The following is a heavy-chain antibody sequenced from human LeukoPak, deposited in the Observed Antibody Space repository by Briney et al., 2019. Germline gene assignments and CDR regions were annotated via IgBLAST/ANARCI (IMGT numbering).Heavy chain of an antibody. V-gene: IGHV1-8*01. J-gene: IGHJ6*03. CDR2: MNPNSGNT. CDR1: GYTFTSYD. CDR3: ARLSSIAARPYYYYYMDV. D-gene: IGHD6-6*01. Sequence: ASVKVSCKASGYTFTSYDINWVRQATGQGLEWMGWMNPNSGNTGYAQKFQGRVTMTRNTSISTAYMELSSLRSEDTAVYYCARLSSIAARPYYYYYMDVWGKGTTVTVSS.